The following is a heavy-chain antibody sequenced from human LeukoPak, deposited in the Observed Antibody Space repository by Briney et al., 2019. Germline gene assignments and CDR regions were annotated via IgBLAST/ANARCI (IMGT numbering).Heavy chain of an antibody. Sequence: ASVKVSCKASGYTFTNYVVHWVRQAPGQRPEWMGWIKAGNGDTKYSHHFQGRVTIARDTSASTAYMELSSLTSEDTALYYCASDDCGDTCYPGGYWGQGTLVTVSS. J-gene: IGHJ4*02. CDR3: ASDDCGDTCYPGGY. CDR1: GYTFTNYV. D-gene: IGHD2-21*01. CDR2: IKAGNGDT. V-gene: IGHV1-3*01.